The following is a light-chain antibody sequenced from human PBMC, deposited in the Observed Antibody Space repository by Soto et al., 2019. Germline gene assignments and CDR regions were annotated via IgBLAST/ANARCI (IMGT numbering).Light chain of an antibody. J-gene: IGKJ1*01. Sequence: EIVLTESPGTLYLSPGERATLPCRASQSVSNNYLAWYQQKPGQAPRLLIYGASNRATGIPDRFSGSGSGTEFTLTISSLQSEDFAVYYCQQYHNWWTFGQGTKVDI. V-gene: IGKV3D-15*01. CDR2: GAS. CDR3: QQYHNWWT. CDR1: QSVSNN.